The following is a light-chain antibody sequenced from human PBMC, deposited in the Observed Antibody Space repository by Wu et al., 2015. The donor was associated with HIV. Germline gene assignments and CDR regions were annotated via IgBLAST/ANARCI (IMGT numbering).Light chain of an antibody. V-gene: IGKV3-11*01. J-gene: IGKJ4*01. CDR3: QQRINWPLT. CDR1: ESINNS. CDR2: EAS. Sequence: VMLTQSPATLSLSPGERVTLSCRASESINNSLAWYQQRPGQAPRLLIYEASKRATGIPARFSGSGSGTDFTLIISSLEPEDSAIYYCQQRINWPLTFGGGTKVDIK.